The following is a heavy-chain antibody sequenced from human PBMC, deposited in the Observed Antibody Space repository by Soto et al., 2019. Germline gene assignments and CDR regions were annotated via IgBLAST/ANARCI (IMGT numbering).Heavy chain of an antibody. CDR1: SGSFSGYY. D-gene: IGHD6-6*01. J-gene: IGHJ4*02. CDR2: ISQSGNT. Sequence: SETLSLTCSIYSGSFSGYYWSWIRQPPGKGLEWIGEISQSGNTNYSPSLKSRVSISIDTSKKQFSLDLASVSAADTAVYYCACAPRVSGSSPSRLDFWGQGTLVTVSS. CDR3: ACAPRVSGSSPSRLDF. V-gene: IGHV4-34*01.